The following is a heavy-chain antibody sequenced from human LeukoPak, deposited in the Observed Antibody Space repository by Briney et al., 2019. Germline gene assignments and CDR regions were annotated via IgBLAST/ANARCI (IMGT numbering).Heavy chain of an antibody. CDR2: IYHSGTT. V-gene: IGHV4-59*01. Sequence: SETLSLTCTVSGDSITSYYWSWIRLPPGKGLEWIGHIYHSGTTNYSPSLKSRVTISLFTSKNQFYLNLNSVTAADTAVYYCARQPRPPYDFWSGYSLDYWGQGTLVTVSS. CDR1: GDSITSYY. D-gene: IGHD3-3*01. CDR3: ARQPRPPYDFWSGYSLDY. J-gene: IGHJ4*02.